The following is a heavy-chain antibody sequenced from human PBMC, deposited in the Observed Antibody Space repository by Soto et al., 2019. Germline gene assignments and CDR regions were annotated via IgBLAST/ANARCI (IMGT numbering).Heavy chain of an antibody. CDR3: ASSPHPDLLLNY. CDR1: GFTFSNYG. V-gene: IGHV3-23*01. J-gene: IGHJ4*02. D-gene: IGHD3-16*01. Sequence: PGGSLRLSCEGSGFTFSNYGMAWVRQAPGKGLEWVSTISSDGSNTHYADSVRGRFTISRDNSKNTLYLQMNSLRAEDTAVYYCASSPHPDLLLNYWGQGTLVTVYS. CDR2: ISSDGSNT.